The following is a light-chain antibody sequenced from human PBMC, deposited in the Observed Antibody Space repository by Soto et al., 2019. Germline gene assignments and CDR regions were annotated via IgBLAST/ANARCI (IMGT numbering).Light chain of an antibody. V-gene: IGKV3-11*01. Sequence: EIVLTQSPATLSLSPGERATLSCRASQSVSSYLAWYQQKPGQAPRLLIYDASTRATGIPARFSGGGSGTEFTLTISSLQPDDFATYYCQQGYSTPWTFGQGAKWIS. CDR2: DAS. J-gene: IGKJ1*01. CDR1: QSVSSY. CDR3: QQGYSTPWT.